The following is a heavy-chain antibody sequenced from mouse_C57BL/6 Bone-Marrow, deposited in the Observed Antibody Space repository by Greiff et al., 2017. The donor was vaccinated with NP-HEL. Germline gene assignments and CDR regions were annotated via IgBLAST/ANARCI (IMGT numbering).Heavy chain of an antibody. J-gene: IGHJ1*03. CDR2: ISYDGSN. CDR1: GYSITSGYY. Sequence: EVKLMESGPGLVKPSQSLSLTCSVTGYSITSGYYWNWIRQFPGNKLEWMGYISYDGSNNYNPSLKNRISITRDTSKNQFFLKLNSVTTEDTATYYGAREYYGSSYWYFDVWGTGTTVTVSS. CDR3: AREYYGSSYWYFDV. V-gene: IGHV3-6*01. D-gene: IGHD1-1*01.